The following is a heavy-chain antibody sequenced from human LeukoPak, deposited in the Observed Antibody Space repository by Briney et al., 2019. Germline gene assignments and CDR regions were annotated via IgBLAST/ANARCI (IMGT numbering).Heavy chain of an antibody. J-gene: IGHJ4*02. V-gene: IGHV4-39*02. CDR2: IYYNGRT. D-gene: IGHD3-10*01. Sequence: SETLSLTCTVSGDSINNNNYYWGWIRQPPGKGLEWIGNIYYNGRTYYSPSLKSRGTISVDTSNNQFSLKLSSVTAADTAVYYCARASTRSGTTYYFDYWGQGTLVTVSS. CDR3: ARASTRSGTTYYFDY. CDR1: GDSINNNNYY.